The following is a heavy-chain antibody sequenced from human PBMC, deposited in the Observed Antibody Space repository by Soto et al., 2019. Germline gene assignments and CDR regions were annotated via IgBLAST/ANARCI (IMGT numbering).Heavy chain of an antibody. Sequence: SVKVSCRTSGGTFSSYAISWVRQAPGQGLEWMGGIIPIFGTANYAQKFQGRVTITADKSTSTAYMELSSLRSEDTAVYYCARVGASTVATGYHGMAVWGPGTTVTVSS. D-gene: IGHD4-4*01. CDR1: GGTFSSYA. CDR2: IIPIFGTA. CDR3: ARVGASTVATGYHGMAV. J-gene: IGHJ6*02. V-gene: IGHV1-69*06.